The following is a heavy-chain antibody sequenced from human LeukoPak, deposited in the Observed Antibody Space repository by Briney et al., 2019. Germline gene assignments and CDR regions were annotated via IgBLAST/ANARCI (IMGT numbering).Heavy chain of an antibody. J-gene: IGHJ3*02. CDR3: ARGSWRRMVRYLVNAFDI. CDR2: IYHSGST. V-gene: IGHV4-30-2*01. Sequence: PSETLSLTCAVSGGSISSGGYSWSWIRQPPGKGLEWIGYIYHSGSTYYNPSLKSRVTISVDRSKNQFSLKLSSVTAADTAVYYCARGSWRRMVRYLVNAFDIWGQGTMVTVSS. D-gene: IGHD3-10*01. CDR1: GGSISSGGYS.